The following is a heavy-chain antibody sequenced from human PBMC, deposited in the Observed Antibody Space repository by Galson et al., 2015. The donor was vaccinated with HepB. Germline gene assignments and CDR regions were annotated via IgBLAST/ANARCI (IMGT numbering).Heavy chain of an antibody. V-gene: IGHV3-23*01. CDR2: ITGGGGNT. Sequence: SLRLSCAASGFTFSNYAMSWVRQAPGKGLEWVSAITGGGGNTYYADSVNGRFTISRDNSRDTLYLQINSLRVEDTAIYYCAKARCSTTICSKRALDSWGQGTLVTVSS. CDR1: GFTFSNYA. J-gene: IGHJ5*01. D-gene: IGHD2-2*01. CDR3: AKARCSTTICSKRALDS.